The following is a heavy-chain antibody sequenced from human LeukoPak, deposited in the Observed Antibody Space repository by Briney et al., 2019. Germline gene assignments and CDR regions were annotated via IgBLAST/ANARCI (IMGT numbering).Heavy chain of an antibody. CDR2: IIPIFATA. V-gene: IGHV1-69*13. Sequence: SVKVSCKASGGTFSSYAISWVRQAPGQGLEWMGGIIPIFATANYAQKFQGRVTITADESTSTAYMELSSLRSEDTAVYYCARLDEYSSSSRYYGMDVWGQGTTVTVSS. CDR3: ARLDEYSSSSRYYGMDV. D-gene: IGHD6-6*01. J-gene: IGHJ6*02. CDR1: GGTFSSYA.